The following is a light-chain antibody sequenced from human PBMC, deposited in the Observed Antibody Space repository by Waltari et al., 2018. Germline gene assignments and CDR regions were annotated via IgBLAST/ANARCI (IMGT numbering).Light chain of an antibody. CDR1: SGHSSNV. Sequence: QLVLTQSPSASASLGASVTLTCTLSSGHSSNVIAWHQQQAGKGPRYLMKVNSDGSHSKGDKIPDRFSGSSSGAERYLTISNLQSEDEADYYCQTGGHGTWVFGGGTKLTVL. CDR3: QTGGHGTWV. CDR2: VNSDGSH. V-gene: IGLV4-69*01. J-gene: IGLJ3*02.